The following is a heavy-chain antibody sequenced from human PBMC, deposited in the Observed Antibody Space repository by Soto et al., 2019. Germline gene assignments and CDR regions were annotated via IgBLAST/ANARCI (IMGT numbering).Heavy chain of an antibody. Sequence: WGARRVCCGGSGFTFSSYAMSWVRQAPGKGLEWGSAFSGSGGSTYYADSVKGRVTISRDNSKNTLYLQMNSLRAEDTAVYYCAKGTAPAYSVVVVAATLRLGFQHWGQGTLVTVSS. CDR2: FSGSGGST. J-gene: IGHJ1*01. CDR1: GFTFSSYA. V-gene: IGHV3-23*01. D-gene: IGHD2-15*01. CDR3: AKGTAPAYSVVVVAATLRLGFQH.